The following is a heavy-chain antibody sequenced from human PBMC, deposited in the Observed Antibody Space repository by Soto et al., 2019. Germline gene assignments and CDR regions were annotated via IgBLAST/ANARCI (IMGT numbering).Heavy chain of an antibody. D-gene: IGHD3-9*01. Sequence: EVQLVESGGGLVQPGGSLKLSCAASGFTFSGSAMHWVRQASGKGLEWVGRIRSKANSYATAYAASVKGRFTISRDDSKNTAYLQMNSLKTEDTAVYYCTRLRYLDYYYGMDVWGQGTTVTVSS. CDR3: TRLRYLDYYYGMDV. V-gene: IGHV3-73*01. CDR1: GFTFSGSA. J-gene: IGHJ6*02. CDR2: IRSKANSYAT.